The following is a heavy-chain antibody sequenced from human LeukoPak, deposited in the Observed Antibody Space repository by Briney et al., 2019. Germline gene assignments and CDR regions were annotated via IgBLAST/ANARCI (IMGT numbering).Heavy chain of an antibody. CDR3: ARGGEVVPAAKPPRGNWFDP. CDR1: GYSFTSYN. Sequence: ASVKVSCKTSGYSFTSYNLHWVRQAPGQRLKWMGLIKPSGGNTNYAQKFQGRVTMTRDTSTSTVYMELSSLKSEDTAVYYCARGGEVVPAAKPPRGNWFDPWGQGTLVTVSS. D-gene: IGHD2-2*02. V-gene: IGHV1-46*01. J-gene: IGHJ5*02. CDR2: IKPSGGNT.